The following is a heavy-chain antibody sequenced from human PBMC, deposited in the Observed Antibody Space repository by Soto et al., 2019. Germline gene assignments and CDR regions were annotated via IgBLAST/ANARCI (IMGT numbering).Heavy chain of an antibody. Sequence: AETLSLTGAVSGGSISSSNWWSWVRQPPGKGLEWIGEIYHSGSTNYNPSLKSRVTISVDKSKNQFSLKLSSVTAADTAVYYCAIQPDRRSLDYWGQGTLVTVSS. CDR1: GGSISSSNW. V-gene: IGHV4-4*02. CDR2: IYHSGST. J-gene: IGHJ4*02. D-gene: IGHD2-15*01. CDR3: AIQPDRRSLDY.